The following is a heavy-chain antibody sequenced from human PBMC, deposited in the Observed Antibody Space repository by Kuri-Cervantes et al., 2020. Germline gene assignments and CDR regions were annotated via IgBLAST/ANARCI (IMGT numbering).Heavy chain of an antibody. V-gene: IGHV1-2*02. CDR1: GYTFTSYY. CDR3: ARGLPRGVVTPSYYYYGMDA. D-gene: IGHD3-3*01. CDR2: INPNSGGT. Sequence: ASVKVSCKASGYTFTSYYMHWVRQAPGQGLEWMGWINPNSGGTNYAQKFQGRVTMTRDTSISTAYMELSSLRSEDTAVYYCARGLPRGVVTPSYYYYGMDAWGQGTTVTVSS. J-gene: IGHJ6*02.